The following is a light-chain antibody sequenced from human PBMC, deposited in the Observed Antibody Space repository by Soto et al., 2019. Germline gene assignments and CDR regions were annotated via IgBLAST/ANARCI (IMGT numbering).Light chain of an antibody. J-gene: IGKJ3*01. CDR1: QSVSSN. V-gene: IGKV3-15*01. Sequence: EIVMTQSPATLSVSPGERATLSCRASQSVSSNLAWYQQKPGQAPRLLIYGASTRATGIPARFSGSGSGTEFTLTISSLQSEDFAVYYGQQYNNRPLTFGPGTKVDIK. CDR3: QQYNNRPLT. CDR2: GAS.